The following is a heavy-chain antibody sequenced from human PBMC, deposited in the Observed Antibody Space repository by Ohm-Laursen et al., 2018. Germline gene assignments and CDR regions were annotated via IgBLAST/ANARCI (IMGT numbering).Heavy chain of an antibody. J-gene: IGHJ4*02. CDR3: ARDYGPYDY. V-gene: IGHV3-74*01. Sequence: SLRLSCAASGFTFSSHWMHWVRQGPGEGLEWVSRINSDGTSTNYADSVKGRFTISRDNAKNTLYLQMNSLRAEDTAVYYCARDYGPYDYWGQGTLVTVSS. CDR1: GFTFSSHW. CDR2: INSDGTST. D-gene: IGHD3-10*01.